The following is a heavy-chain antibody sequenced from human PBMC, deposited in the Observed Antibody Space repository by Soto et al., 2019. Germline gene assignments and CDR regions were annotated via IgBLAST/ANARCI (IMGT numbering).Heavy chain of an antibody. CDR1: GYTFTSYG. CDR3: ASVNGHYVLAI. D-gene: IGHD3-10*02. J-gene: IGHJ3*02. V-gene: IGHV1-18*01. CDR2: ISVYNVNT. Sequence: ASVKVSCKASGYTFTSYGISWVRQAPGQGLDWMGWISVYNVNTNYAQKLQGRVTMTTDTSTSTAYMELRSLRSDDTVVYYCASVNGHYVLAISGQGTMVTVSS.